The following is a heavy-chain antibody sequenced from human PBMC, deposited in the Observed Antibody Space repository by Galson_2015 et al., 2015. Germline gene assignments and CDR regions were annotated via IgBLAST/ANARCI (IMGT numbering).Heavy chain of an antibody. Sequence: SCKAFGHTFTTSDYMYWVRQAPGKGLEWISYISSASSAIHYADSVKGRFTISRDNGQNSLYLQMNSLRDEDTAVYYCVRAICSGGSCYSAFDYWGQGTLVTVSS. CDR3: VRAICSGGSCYSAFDY. CDR2: ISSASSAI. D-gene: IGHD2-15*01. V-gene: IGHV3-48*02. CDR1: GHTFTTSDY. J-gene: IGHJ4*02.